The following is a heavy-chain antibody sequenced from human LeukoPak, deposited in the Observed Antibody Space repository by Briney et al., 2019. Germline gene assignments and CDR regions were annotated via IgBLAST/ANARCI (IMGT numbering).Heavy chain of an antibody. CDR2: IIPIFVTA. J-gene: IGHJ3*02. D-gene: IGHD6-6*01. Sequence: SVKVSCKASGGTFSSYAISWVRQAPGQVLEWLGGIIPIFVTANYAQKFHGRVTITADKSTSTAYMELSSLRSEDTAVYYCASHAAQRVAFDIWGQGTMVTVSS. V-gene: IGHV1-69*06. CDR3: ASHAAQRVAFDI. CDR1: GGTFSSYA.